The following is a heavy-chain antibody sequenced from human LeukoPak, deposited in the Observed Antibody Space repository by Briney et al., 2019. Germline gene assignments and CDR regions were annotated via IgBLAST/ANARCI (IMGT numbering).Heavy chain of an antibody. CDR2: ISSSSSYI. J-gene: IGHJ3*02. V-gene: IGHV3-21*01. D-gene: IGHD1-26*01. Sequence: GGSLRLSCAASGFTFSYYSMNWVRQAPGKGLEWVSSISSSSSYIYYADSVRGRFTISRDNAKNSLYLQMNSLRAEDTAVYYCAKSYSGSYWDAFDIWGQGTMVTVSS. CDR1: GFTFSYYS. CDR3: AKSYSGSYWDAFDI.